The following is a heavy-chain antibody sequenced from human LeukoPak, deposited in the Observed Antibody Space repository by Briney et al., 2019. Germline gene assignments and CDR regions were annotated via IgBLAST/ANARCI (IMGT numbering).Heavy chain of an antibody. CDR3: ARVDTRNAPFPHPPRHRRSGFDY. CDR2: IYHSGST. CDR1: GGSISSSNW. Sequence: SGTLSLTCAVSGGSISSSNWWSWVRQPPGKGLEWIGEIYHSGSTNYNPSLKSRVTISVDKSKNQFSLKLSSVTAADTAVYYCARVDTRNAPFPHPPRHRRSGFDYWGQGTLVTVSS. V-gene: IGHV4-4*02. D-gene: IGHD2-15*01. J-gene: IGHJ4*02.